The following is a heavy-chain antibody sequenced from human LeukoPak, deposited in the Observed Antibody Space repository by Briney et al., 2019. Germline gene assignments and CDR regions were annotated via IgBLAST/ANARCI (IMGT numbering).Heavy chain of an antibody. CDR1: GGSISSGSYY. Sequence: SETLSLTCTVSGGSISSGSYYWSWIRQPAGKGLEYIGRIYTSGSPSYNPSLKSRVTISVDTSKNQFSLKLTSVTAADTAVYYCARGPGSGTGEDYWGQGTLVTVSS. J-gene: IGHJ4*02. D-gene: IGHD2-8*02. CDR2: IYTSGSP. V-gene: IGHV4-61*02. CDR3: ARGPGSGTGEDY.